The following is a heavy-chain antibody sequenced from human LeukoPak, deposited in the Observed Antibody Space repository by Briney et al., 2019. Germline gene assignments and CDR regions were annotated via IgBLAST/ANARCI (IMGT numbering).Heavy chain of an antibody. CDR1: GGSISSGDYY. CDR2: IYYSGST. V-gene: IGHV4-31*03. J-gene: IGHJ4*02. CDR3: ARVARWQQLEN. D-gene: IGHD6-13*01. Sequence: PSQTLSLTCTVSGGSISSGDYYWSWIRQHPGKGLEWIGYIYYSGSTYYNPSLKSRVTISVDTSKNQFSLKLSSVTAADTAVYYCARVARWQQLENWGQGTLVTVSS.